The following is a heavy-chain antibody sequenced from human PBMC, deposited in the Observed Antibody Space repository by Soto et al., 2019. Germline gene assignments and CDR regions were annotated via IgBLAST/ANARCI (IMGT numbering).Heavy chain of an antibody. CDR3: ASELAVLNGSDH. Sequence: ASVKVSCKASGYTFTSYAMHWVRQAPGQRLEWMGWINAGNGNTKYSQKFQGRVTITRDTSASTAYMELSSLRSEDTAVYYCASELAVLNGSDHWGQGTLVTVSS. J-gene: IGHJ5*02. CDR1: GYTFTSYA. CDR2: INAGNGNT. D-gene: IGHD1-1*01. V-gene: IGHV1-3*01.